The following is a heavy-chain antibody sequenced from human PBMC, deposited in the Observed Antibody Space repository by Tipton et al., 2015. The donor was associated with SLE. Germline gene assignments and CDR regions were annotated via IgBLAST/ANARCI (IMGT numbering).Heavy chain of an antibody. CDR2: INHSGST. Sequence: LRLSCAVYGGSFSGYYWSWIRQPPGKGLEWIGEINHSGSTNYNPSLKSRVTISVDTSKNQFSLKLSSVTAADTAVYYCARERGITIFGVSLIDPWGQGTLVTVSS. D-gene: IGHD3-3*01. CDR3: ARERGITIFGVSLIDP. V-gene: IGHV4-34*01. J-gene: IGHJ5*02. CDR1: GGSFSGYY.